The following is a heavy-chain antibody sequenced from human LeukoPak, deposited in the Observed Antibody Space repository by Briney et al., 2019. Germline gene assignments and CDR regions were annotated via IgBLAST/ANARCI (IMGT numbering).Heavy chain of an antibody. D-gene: IGHD2-15*01. CDR1: GGTFSSHA. J-gene: IGHJ4*02. Sequence: SVKVSCKASGGTFSSHAISWVRQAPGQGLEWMGGINPIFGAANYAQKFQDRVTITTDESTSTAYMELNSLRSEDTAVYYCAGGRDCSGGSCYHALLDYWGQGTLVTVSS. V-gene: IGHV1-69*05. CDR3: AGGRDCSGGSCYHALLDY. CDR2: INPIFGAA.